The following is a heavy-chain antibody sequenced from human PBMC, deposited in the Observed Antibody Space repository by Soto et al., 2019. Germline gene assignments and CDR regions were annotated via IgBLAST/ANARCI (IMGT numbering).Heavy chain of an antibody. D-gene: IGHD1-26*01. Sequence: PGGSLRLSCAASGFTFSGSAMHWVRQASGKGLEWVGRIRSKANSYATAYAASVKGRFTISRDDSKNTAYLQMNSLKTEDTAVYYCTRVVNSGWGQFDPWGQGTLVTVS. CDR2: IRSKANSYAT. J-gene: IGHJ5*02. CDR3: TRVVNSGWGQFDP. V-gene: IGHV3-73*01. CDR1: GFTFSGSA.